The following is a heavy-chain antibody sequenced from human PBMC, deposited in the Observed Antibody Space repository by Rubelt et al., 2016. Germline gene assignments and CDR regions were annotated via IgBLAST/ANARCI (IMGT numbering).Heavy chain of an antibody. V-gene: IGHV3-33*01. CDR3: ARDRAGSSSWYPVFGAFDI. D-gene: IGHD6-13*01. Sequence: QVQLVESGGGVVQPGRSLRLSCAASGFTFSSYGMHWVRQAPGKGLEWVAVIWYDGSNKYYADSVKGRFTISEGTSKNTWDLQRNSLRAEDTAVYYCARDRAGSSSWYPVFGAFDIWGQGTMVTVSS. CDR1: GFTFSSYG. J-gene: IGHJ3*02. CDR2: IWYDGSNK.